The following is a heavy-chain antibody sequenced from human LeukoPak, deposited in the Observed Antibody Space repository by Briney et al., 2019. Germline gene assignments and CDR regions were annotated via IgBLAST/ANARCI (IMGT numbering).Heavy chain of an antibody. J-gene: IGHJ4*02. V-gene: IGHV1-69*04. CDR2: IIPILGIA. CDR1: GGTFSSYA. CDR3: AREGTISGIAAAVYALDY. D-gene: IGHD6-13*01. Sequence: ASVKVSYKASGGTFSSYAISWVRQAPGQGLEWMGRIIPILGIANYAQKFQGRVTITADKSTSTAYMELSSLRSEDTAVYYCAREGTISGIAAAVYALDYWGQGTLVTVSS.